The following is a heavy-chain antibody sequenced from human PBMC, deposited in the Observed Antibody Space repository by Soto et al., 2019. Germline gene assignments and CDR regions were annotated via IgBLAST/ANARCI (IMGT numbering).Heavy chain of an antibody. CDR2: TWHDGSQK. Sequence: QVQLVESGGGVVQPERSLRLSCVATGLTFSNYGIHWVRQAPGRGLEWVAVTWHDGSQKYSADSVRGRFTISRDNSKNTVYLQMNSLRAEDTAVYYCEGRDDPFHVWGQGTMVTVSS. V-gene: IGHV3-33*01. J-gene: IGHJ3*01. CDR3: EGRDDPFHV. CDR1: GLTFSNYG.